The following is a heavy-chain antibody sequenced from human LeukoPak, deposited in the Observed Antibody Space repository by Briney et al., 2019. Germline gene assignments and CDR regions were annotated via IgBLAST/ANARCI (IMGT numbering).Heavy chain of an antibody. CDR3: AKVSITMVRGSYL. J-gene: IGHJ5*02. D-gene: IGHD3-10*01. V-gene: IGHV3-11*04. CDR2: ISSSGSTI. Sequence: GGSLRLSCAASGFTFSDYYMSWIRQAPGKGLEWVSYISSSGSTIYYADSVKGRFTISRDNSKNTLYLQMNSLRAEDTAVYYCAKVSITMVRGSYLWGQGTLVTVSS. CDR1: GFTFSDYY.